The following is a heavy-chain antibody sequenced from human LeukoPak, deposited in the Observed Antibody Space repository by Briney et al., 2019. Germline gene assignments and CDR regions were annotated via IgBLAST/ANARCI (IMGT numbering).Heavy chain of an antibody. Sequence: SVKVSCKVSGYTLTELSMHWVRQAPGKGLEWMGRIIPIFGTANYAQKFQGRVTITTDESTSTAYMELSSLRSEDTAVYYCAREYYGSGSYYRGYWGQGTLVTVSS. V-gene: IGHV1-69*05. CDR3: AREYYGSGSYYRGY. CDR2: IIPIFGTA. D-gene: IGHD3-10*01. CDR1: GYTLTELS. J-gene: IGHJ4*02.